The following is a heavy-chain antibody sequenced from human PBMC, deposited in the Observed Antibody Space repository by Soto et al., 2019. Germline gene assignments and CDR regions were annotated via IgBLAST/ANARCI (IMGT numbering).Heavy chain of an antibody. CDR2: IYNDGSYT. CDR3: TRGPRPISTGTGAY. Sequence: PGGSLRLSCEASGFVFKMYWMHWVRQTPGKGLVWISRIYNDGSYTDYADSVRGRFTISRDNVNDTLYLQMNNLRAEDSGLYYCTRGPRPISTGTGAYWGQGTQVTVSS. J-gene: IGHJ4*02. D-gene: IGHD3-10*01. CDR1: GFVFKMYW. V-gene: IGHV3-74*01.